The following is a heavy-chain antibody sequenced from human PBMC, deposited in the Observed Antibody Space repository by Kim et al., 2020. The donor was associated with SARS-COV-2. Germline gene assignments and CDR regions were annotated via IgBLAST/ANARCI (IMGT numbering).Heavy chain of an antibody. D-gene: IGHD4-4*01. Sequence: TNYAQKLQGRVTMTTDTSTSTAYMELRSLRSDDTAVYYCAREGSIYGMDVWGQGTTVTVSS. CDR2: T. J-gene: IGHJ6*02. CDR3: AREGSIYGMDV. V-gene: IGHV1-18*01.